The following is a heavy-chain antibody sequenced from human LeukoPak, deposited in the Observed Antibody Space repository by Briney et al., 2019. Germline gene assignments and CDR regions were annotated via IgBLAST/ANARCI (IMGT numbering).Heavy chain of an antibody. D-gene: IGHD3-22*01. Sequence: GGSLRLSCAASGFTFSSYAMSWVRQAPGKGLEWVSAISGSGGSTYYADSVKGRFTISRDNSKNTLYLQMNSQRAEDTAVYYCAKGRITMIVTRLDHWGQGTLVTVSS. CDR1: GFTFSSYA. V-gene: IGHV3-23*01. CDR3: AKGRITMIVTRLDH. J-gene: IGHJ4*02. CDR2: ISGSGGST.